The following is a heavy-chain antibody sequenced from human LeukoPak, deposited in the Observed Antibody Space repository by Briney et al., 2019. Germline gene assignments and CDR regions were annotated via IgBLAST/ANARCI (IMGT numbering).Heavy chain of an antibody. J-gene: IGHJ4*02. CDR2: IYYSGST. V-gene: IGHV4-61*01. Sequence: SETLSLTCTVSGGSISSSSYYWGWIRQPPGKGLEWIGYIYYSGSTNYNPSLKSRVTISVDTSKNQFSLKLSSVTAADTAVYYCARDYYGDFYFDYWGQGTLVTVSS. D-gene: IGHD4-17*01. CDR3: ARDYYGDFYFDY. CDR1: GGSISSSSYY.